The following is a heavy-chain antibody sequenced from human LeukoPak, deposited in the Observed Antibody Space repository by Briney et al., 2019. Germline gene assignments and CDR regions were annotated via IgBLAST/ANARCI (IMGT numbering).Heavy chain of an antibody. J-gene: IGHJ4*02. D-gene: IGHD2-2*01. V-gene: IGHV3-21*01. CDR3: ARDSLVLEPAA. CDR2: ISSSSSYI. Sequence: GSLRLSCSASCFTFRGYSMNWGRQAPGEGLEWVSSISSSSSYIYYADSVKGRFTISRDNAKNSLYLQMNSLRSEDTAVYYCARDSLVLEPAAWGQGTLVTVSS. CDR1: CFTFRGYS.